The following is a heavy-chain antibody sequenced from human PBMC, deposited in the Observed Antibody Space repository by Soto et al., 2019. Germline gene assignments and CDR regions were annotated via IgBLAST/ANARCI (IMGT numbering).Heavy chain of an antibody. CDR2: ISYDGYLK. CDR1: GFTFSTYG. CDR3: AKDFKVSGSHYGTLNYYYGMDV. Sequence: LRLSCAASGFTFSTYGMQWVRQAPGKGLEWVAVISYDGYLKYYVDAVKGRFTVARDNSKNTLFLEMNSLRVEDTAVYFCAKDFKVSGSHYGTLNYYYGMDVWGQGTTVTVSS. V-gene: IGHV3-30*18. J-gene: IGHJ6*02. D-gene: IGHD3-10*01.